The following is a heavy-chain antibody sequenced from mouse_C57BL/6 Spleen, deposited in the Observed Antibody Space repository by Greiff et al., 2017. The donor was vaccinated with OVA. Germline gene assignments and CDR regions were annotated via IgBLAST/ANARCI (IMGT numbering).Heavy chain of an antibody. D-gene: IGHD5-1*01. CDR3: AREGYLLDY. J-gene: IGHJ2*01. V-gene: IGHV1-42*01. CDR2: INPSTGGT. Sequence: VQLQQSGPELVKPGASVKISCKASGYSFTGYYMNWVKQSPEKSLEWIGEINPSTGGTTYNQKFKAKATLTVDKSSSTAYMQLKSLTSEDSAVYYCAREGYLLDYWGQGTTLTVSS. CDR1: GYSFTGYY.